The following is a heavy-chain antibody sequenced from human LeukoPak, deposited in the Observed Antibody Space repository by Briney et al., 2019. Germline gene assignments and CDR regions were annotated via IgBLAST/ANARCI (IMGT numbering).Heavy chain of an antibody. V-gene: IGHV4-4*02. J-gene: IGHJ5*02. Sequence: SGTLSLTCAVSGDSIRSSNWWSWVRQPPGKGLEWIGEIYHSGSTNYNPSLKSRVIISLDKSKNQFSLNLSSVTAEDTAVYYCAREARAETMFSRFDPWGQGTLVTVSS. D-gene: IGHD3-10*02. CDR2: IYHSGST. CDR3: AREARAETMFSRFDP. CDR1: GDSIRSSNW.